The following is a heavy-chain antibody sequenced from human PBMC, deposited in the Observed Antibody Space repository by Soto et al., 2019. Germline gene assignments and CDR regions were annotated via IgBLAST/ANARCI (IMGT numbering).Heavy chain of an antibody. V-gene: IGHV3-11*01. CDR1: GFTFSDYY. D-gene: IGHD5-12*01. Sequence: QVQLVESGGGLVKPGGSLRLSCAASGFTFSDYYMSWIRQAPGKGLEWVSYISSSGSTIYYADSVKGRFTISRDNSKNSLYLQMNSLSAEDKAVEYCARDSYDAQWGYDGMDVWGQGTTVTVSS. CDR2: ISSSGSTI. CDR3: ARDSYDAQWGYDGMDV. J-gene: IGHJ6*02.